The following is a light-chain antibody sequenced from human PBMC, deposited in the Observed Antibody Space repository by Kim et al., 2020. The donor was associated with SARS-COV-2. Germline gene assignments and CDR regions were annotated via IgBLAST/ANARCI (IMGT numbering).Light chain of an antibody. V-gene: IGLV2-14*03. J-gene: IGLJ2*01. CDR3: SSYTSRNTLEV. CDR1: SSDIGTYNY. Sequence: QSALTQPASVSVSPGQSSTIPCTGTSSDIGTYNYVSWYQQHPGKAPKLMISDVSNRPSGVSYRFSGSKSGNTASLTISGLQAEDEADYSFSSYTSRNTLEVFGGGTQLSVL. CDR2: DVS.